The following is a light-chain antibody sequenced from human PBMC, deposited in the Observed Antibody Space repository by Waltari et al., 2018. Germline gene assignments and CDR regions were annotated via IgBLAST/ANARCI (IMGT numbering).Light chain of an antibody. J-gene: IGKJ1*01. CDR1: QSISSW. Sequence: DIQMTQSPSTLSASVGDSLTITCRASQSISSWLACSQQKPGKAPKLLIYDDSSLESGVPSRFSGSGSGTEFTLTISSLQPDDFATYYCQQYNSYSRTFGQGTKVEIK. CDR3: QQYNSYSRT. V-gene: IGKV1-5*01. CDR2: DDS.